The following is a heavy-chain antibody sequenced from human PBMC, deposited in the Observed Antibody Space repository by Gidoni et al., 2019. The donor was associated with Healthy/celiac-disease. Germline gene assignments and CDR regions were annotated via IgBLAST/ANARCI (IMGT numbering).Heavy chain of an antibody. CDR2: IKSKTDGGTT. CDR3: TTYGSGSSRGLRLIGGY. V-gene: IGHV3-15*01. Sequence: EVQLVESGVGLVKPGGSLRLSCAASGFTFSNAWMSWVRQAPGKGLGWVGRIKSKTDGGTTDYAAPVKGRFTISRDDAKNTRYLQMNSLKTEDTAVYYCTTYGSGSSRGLRLIGGYWGQGTLVTVSS. CDR1: GFTFSNAW. J-gene: IGHJ4*02. D-gene: IGHD3-10*01.